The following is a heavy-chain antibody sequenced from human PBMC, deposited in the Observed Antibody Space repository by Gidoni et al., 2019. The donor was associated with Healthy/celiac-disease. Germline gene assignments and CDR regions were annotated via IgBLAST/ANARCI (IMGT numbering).Heavy chain of an antibody. V-gene: IGHV3-7*01. D-gene: IGHD6-19*01. CDR3: ARVVRGWYGGYYFDY. Sequence: EVQLVESGGGLVQPGGSLRPSCAASGFTFSSYWMSWVRQAPGKGLEWVANIKQDGSEKYYVDSVKGRFTISRDNAKNSLYLQMNSLRAEDTAVYYCARVVRGWYGGYYFDYWGQGTLVTVSS. J-gene: IGHJ4*02. CDR1: GFTFSSYW. CDR2: IKQDGSEK.